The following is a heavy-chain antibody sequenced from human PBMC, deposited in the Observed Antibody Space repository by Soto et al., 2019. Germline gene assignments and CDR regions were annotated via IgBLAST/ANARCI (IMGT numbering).Heavy chain of an antibody. CDR1: GYIFVNYG. D-gene: IGHD5-12*01. CDR2: ISPYTGNT. V-gene: IGHV1-18*01. CDR3: VMVDNSVTPTPQDA. J-gene: IGHJ6*02. Sequence: QVQLVQSGDEVKKPGASVKVSCKASGYIFVNYGIAWVRQAPGQGLEWMGWISPYTGNTHSATKVQGRLTMTTDTXPSTDYMDLVRLTSDDTAVYYCVMVDNSVTPTPQDAWGQGTTVTVSS.